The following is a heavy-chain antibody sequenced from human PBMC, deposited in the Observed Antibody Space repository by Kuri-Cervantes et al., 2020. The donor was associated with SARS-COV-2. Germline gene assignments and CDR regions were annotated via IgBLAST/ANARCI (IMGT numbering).Heavy chain of an antibody. Sequence: SVKVSCKASGGTLRNYAISWVRPAPGPGLEWMGGIIPMFDSLNYAQKFQGRVTLTTDESTSTVYMELNSLTSEDTAVYYCGSTIAVAGVGVYYHLDVWGKGTTVTVSS. D-gene: IGHD6-19*01. CDR1: GGTLRNYA. V-gene: IGHV1-69*05. J-gene: IGHJ6*03. CDR3: GSTIAVAGVGVYYHLDV. CDR2: IIPMFDSL.